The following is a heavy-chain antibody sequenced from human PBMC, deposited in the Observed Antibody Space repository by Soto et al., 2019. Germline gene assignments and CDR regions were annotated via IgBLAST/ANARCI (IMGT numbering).Heavy chain of an antibody. D-gene: IGHD3-10*01. Sequence: QVQLVESGGGVVQPGRSLRLSCAASGFTFSSYAMHWVRQAPGKGLEWVAVISYDGSNKYYADSVKGRFTISRDNSKNTLYLQMNSLRAEHTAVYYCARVAQYYYGSGSYYKENWFDPWGQGTLVTVSS. J-gene: IGHJ5*02. CDR1: GFTFSSYA. CDR2: ISYDGSNK. CDR3: ARVAQYYYGSGSYYKENWFDP. V-gene: IGHV3-30-3*01.